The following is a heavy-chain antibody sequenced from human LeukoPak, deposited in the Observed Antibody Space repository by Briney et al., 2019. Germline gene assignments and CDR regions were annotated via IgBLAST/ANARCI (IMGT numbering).Heavy chain of an antibody. J-gene: IGHJ6*03. CDR2: ISNSSSYI. CDR1: GFTFSSYS. D-gene: IGHD3-9*01. Sequence: GGSLRLSCAASGFTFSSYSMNWVRQAPGKGLEWVSFISNSSSYIYYADSVKGRFTISRDNAKNSLYLQMSSLRAEDTAVYYCARDHDWDYMDVWGKGTTVTV. CDR3: ARDHDWDYMDV. V-gene: IGHV3-21*01.